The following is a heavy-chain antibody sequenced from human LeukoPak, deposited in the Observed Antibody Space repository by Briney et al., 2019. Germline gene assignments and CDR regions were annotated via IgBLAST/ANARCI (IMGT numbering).Heavy chain of an antibody. CDR2: VRDNGES. CDR1: GGSINTYY. V-gene: IGHV4-59*08. Sequence: SETLSLTCTVSGGSINTYYWSWIRQPPGKGLEWIAYVRDNGESNYNPSLKSRVAISIDTAKNQISLRLNFVTASDTAIYYCARQPANKPAFDIWGVRTMVTVSS. J-gene: IGHJ3*02. CDR3: ARQPANKPAFDI.